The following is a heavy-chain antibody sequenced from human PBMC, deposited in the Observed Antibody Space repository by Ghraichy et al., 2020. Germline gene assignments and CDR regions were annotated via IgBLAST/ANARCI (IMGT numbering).Heavy chain of an antibody. CDR2: ISYDGSNK. CDR1: GFTFSSYG. J-gene: IGHJ6*02. V-gene: IGHV3-30*18. Sequence: GGSLRLSCAASGFTFSSYGMHWVRQAPGKGLEWVAVISYDGSNKYYADSVKGRFTISRDNSKNTLYLQMNSLRAEDTAVYYCANNRRVRFGELWYYYGMDVWGQGTTVTVSS. CDR3: ANNRRVRFGELWYYYGMDV. D-gene: IGHD3-10*01.